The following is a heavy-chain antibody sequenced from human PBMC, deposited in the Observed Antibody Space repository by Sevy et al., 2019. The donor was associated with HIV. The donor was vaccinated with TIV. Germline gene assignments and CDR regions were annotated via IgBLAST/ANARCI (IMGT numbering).Heavy chain of an antibody. Sequence: GGSLRLSCAVSGFTFSSYAMHWVRQAPGKGLEWVAVISYDGSNKYYADSVKGRFTISRDNSKNTLYLQMNSLRAEDTAVYYCARDLGKRYCSSTSCLYGMDVWGQGTTVTVSS. J-gene: IGHJ6*02. CDR1: GFTFSSYA. CDR2: ISYDGSNK. D-gene: IGHD2-2*01. V-gene: IGHV3-30-3*01. CDR3: ARDLGKRYCSSTSCLYGMDV.